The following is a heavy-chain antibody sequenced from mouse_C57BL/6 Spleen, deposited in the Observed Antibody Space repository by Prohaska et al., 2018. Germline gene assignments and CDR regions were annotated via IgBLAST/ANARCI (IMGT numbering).Heavy chain of an antibody. CDR3: ARWKAYYSNSYAMDY. J-gene: IGHJ4*01. CDR1: GYTFTSYG. CDR2: IYPRSGNT. D-gene: IGHD2-5*01. Sequence: QVQLQQSGAELARPGASVKLSCKASGYTFTSYGISWVKQRTGQGLEWIGEIYPRSGNTYYNEKFKGKATLTSDKSSSTAYMELRSLTSEDSAVYFCARWKAYYSNSYAMDYWGQGTSFTVSS. V-gene: IGHV1-81*01.